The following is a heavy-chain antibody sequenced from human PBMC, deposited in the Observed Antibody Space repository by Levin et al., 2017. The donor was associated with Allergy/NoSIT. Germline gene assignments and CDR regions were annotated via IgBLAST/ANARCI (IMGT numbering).Heavy chain of an antibody. CDR1: GGSFSGYY. V-gene: IGHV4-34*01. CDR2: INHSGST. D-gene: IGHD3-10*01. CDR3: ARQKIRRIPTADITMVRGHQRNNWFDP. Sequence: PSETLSLTCAVYGGSFSGYYWSWIRQPPGKGLEWIGEINHSGSTNYNPSLMSRVTISVDTSKNQFSLMLSSVTAADTAVYYCARQKIRRIPTADITMVRGHQRNNWFDPWGQGTLVTVSS. J-gene: IGHJ5*02.